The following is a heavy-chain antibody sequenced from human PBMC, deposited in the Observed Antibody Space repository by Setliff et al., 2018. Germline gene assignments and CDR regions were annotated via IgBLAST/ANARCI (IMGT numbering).Heavy chain of an antibody. D-gene: IGHD2-2*01. J-gene: IGHJ3*02. V-gene: IGHV4-34*09. CDR3: ARVARVVLSRNAFDI. CDR2: IYYSGST. CDR1: GGSFSGYY. Sequence: PSETLSLTCAVYGGSFSGYYWSWIRQPPGKGLEWIGYIYYSGSTHYNPSLKSRVTISVDTSKNQFSLKLSSVTAADTAVYYCARVARVVLSRNAFDIWGQGTMVTVS.